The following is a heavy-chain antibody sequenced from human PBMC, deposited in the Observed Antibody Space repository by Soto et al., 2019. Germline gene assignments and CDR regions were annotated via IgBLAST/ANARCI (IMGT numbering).Heavy chain of an antibody. CDR2: LSPGGGST. D-gene: IGHD2-8*01. Sequence: VQLLESGGGLVQPGGSLRLSCAASGFSFTNFAMSWVRQAPGKGLEWFSSLSPGGGSTYYADSVKGRFTISRDNSKRSVFLQMDSLRAEDTATYYCVREDCTDGVCYTHYWDKGSLFTVSS. J-gene: IGHJ4*02. V-gene: IGHV3-23*01. CDR1: GFSFTNFA. CDR3: VREDCTDGVCYTHY.